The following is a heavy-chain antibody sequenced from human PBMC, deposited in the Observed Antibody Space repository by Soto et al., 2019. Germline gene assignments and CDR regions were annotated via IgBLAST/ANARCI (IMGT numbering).Heavy chain of an antibody. J-gene: IGHJ4*02. D-gene: IGHD3-22*01. V-gene: IGHV4-34*01. CDR3: ARGRSSGYYYVGYFDY. Sequence: TSETLSLTCAVYGGSFSGYYWSWIRQPPGKGLEWIGEINHSGSTNYNPSLKSRVTISVDTSKNQFSLKLSSVTAADTAVYYCARGRSSGYYYVGYFDYWGQGTLVTVSS. CDR1: GGSFSGYY. CDR2: INHSGST.